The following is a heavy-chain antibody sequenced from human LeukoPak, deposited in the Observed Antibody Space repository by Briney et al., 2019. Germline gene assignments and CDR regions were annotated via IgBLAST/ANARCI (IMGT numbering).Heavy chain of an antibody. J-gene: IGHJ4*02. CDR2: ISSSSGYI. V-gene: IGHV3-21*01. D-gene: IGHD3-10*01. Sequence: GGSLRLSCAASGFTFSSYSMNWVRQAPGKGLEWVSSISSSSGYIYYADSMKGRFTISRDNAKNSLYLQMNSLRAEDTAVYYCARDSTYYYGSGSYPRHDYWGQGTLVTVSS. CDR3: ARDSTYYYGSGSYPRHDY. CDR1: GFTFSSYS.